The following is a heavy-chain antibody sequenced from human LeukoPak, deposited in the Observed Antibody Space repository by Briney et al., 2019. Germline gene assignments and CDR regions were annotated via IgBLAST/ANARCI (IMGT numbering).Heavy chain of an antibody. CDR1: GGSTSISSYY. D-gene: IGHD3-22*01. CDR3: ARRVIHDMDV. Sequence: SETLSLTCTVSGGSTSISSYYWGWIRQPPGKGREWIGSFYYSGSTYYNPSLKSRVTISVDTSKNQFSLKLSSVTAADTAVYYCARRVIHDMDVWGKGTTVTVSS. J-gene: IGHJ6*03. V-gene: IGHV4-39*01. CDR2: FYYSGST.